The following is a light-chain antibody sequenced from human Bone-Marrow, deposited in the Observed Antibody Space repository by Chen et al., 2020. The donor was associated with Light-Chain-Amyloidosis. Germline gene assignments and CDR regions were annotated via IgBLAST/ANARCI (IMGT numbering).Light chain of an antibody. J-gene: IGLJ3*02. CDR2: KDN. Sequence: SYELTQPPSVSVSPGQTARITCSGDALPKQYVYWFQQQPGQAPVLVMYKDNERPSGIPERFSGSSSGTTGTLTISRVQTEDGADYYCQSTDSTATYGVFGGGTQLTVL. CDR1: ALPKQY. V-gene: IGLV3-25*03. CDR3: QSTDSTATYGV.